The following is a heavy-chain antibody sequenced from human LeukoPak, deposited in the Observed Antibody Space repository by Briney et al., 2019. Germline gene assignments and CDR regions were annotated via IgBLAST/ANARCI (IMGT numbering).Heavy chain of an antibody. J-gene: IGHJ3*02. D-gene: IGHD6-13*01. Sequence: GRSLRLSCAASGFTFSSYWMHWVRQAPGKGLMWVSRINSDGSGTTYADSVKGRFTISRDNAKNTLYLQVNSLRAEDTAVYYCATGYSSSWFNAFDIWGQGTMVTVSS. CDR3: ATGYSSSWFNAFDI. CDR2: INSDGSGT. CDR1: GFTFSSYW. V-gene: IGHV3-74*01.